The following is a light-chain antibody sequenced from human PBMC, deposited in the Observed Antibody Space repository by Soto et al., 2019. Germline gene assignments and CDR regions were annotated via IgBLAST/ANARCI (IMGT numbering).Light chain of an antibody. CDR2: AAS. J-gene: IGKJ2*01. V-gene: IGKV1-12*01. CDR1: PGISSW. Sequence: DIQMTQSPSSVSASVGDRVTITCRASPGISSWLAWYQQKPGKAPKLLIYAASSLQSGVPSRFSGSGSWKDYTLTISSMQPEDFATYYCQQANSFPYTIGQGTKLEIK. CDR3: QQANSFPYT.